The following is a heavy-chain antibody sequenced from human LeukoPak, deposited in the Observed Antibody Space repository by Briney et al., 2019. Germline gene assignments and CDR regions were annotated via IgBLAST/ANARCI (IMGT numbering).Heavy chain of an antibody. V-gene: IGHV3-30-3*01. D-gene: IGHD2-15*01. Sequence: GGSLRLSCAASGFTFSSYAMHWVRQAPGKGLEWVAVISYDGSNKYYADSVKGRFTISRDNSKNTLYLQMNSLRAEDTAGYYCARGQVSRWPTSFDYWGQGTLVPVSS. CDR3: ARGQVSRWPTSFDY. J-gene: IGHJ4*02. CDR2: ISYDGSNK. CDR1: GFTFSSYA.